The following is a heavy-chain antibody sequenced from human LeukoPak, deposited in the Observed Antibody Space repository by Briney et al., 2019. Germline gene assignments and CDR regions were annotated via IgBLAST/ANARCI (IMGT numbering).Heavy chain of an antibody. CDR1: GDSVSIYY. J-gene: IGHJ4*02. CDR2: IYYRGNT. D-gene: IGHD1-1*01. V-gene: IGHV4-59*02. CDR3: ARAGNNWSFDY. Sequence: SETLSLTCTVSGDSVSIYYWSWIRQPPGKGLEWIGYIYYRGNTNYNPSLKSRVTMAVDTSKNQFSLKVSSVTTADTAVYYCARAGNNWSFDYWGQGTLVTVSS.